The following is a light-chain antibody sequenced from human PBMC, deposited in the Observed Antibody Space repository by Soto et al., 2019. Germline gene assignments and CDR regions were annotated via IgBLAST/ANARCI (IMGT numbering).Light chain of an antibody. CDR3: QQTFSTPPT. CDR1: QTIDNF. Sequence: IQMTLSPSSLSASVGHRVNIACRASQTIDNFLNWYQQKQGKAPNVLIYAASSLQSGVPSRFSGSGYGTDFNLTISSLQTGDFAKYSCQQTFSTPPTFGQGTRLEIK. CDR2: AAS. V-gene: IGKV1-39*01. J-gene: IGKJ5*01.